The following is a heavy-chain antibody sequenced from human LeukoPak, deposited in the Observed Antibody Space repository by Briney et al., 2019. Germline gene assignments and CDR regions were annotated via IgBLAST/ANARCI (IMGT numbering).Heavy chain of an antibody. CDR2: IWYDGSNK. V-gene: IGHV3-33*01. Sequence: GGSLRLSCAASGFTFSSYGMHWVRQAPGKGLEWVAVIWYDGSNKYYADPVKGRFTISRDNSKNTLYLQMNSLRAEDTAVYYCARQSGLTGPYYYYGMDVWGQGTTVTVSS. J-gene: IGHJ6*02. CDR1: GFTFSSYG. D-gene: IGHD7-27*01. CDR3: ARQSGLTGPYYYYGMDV.